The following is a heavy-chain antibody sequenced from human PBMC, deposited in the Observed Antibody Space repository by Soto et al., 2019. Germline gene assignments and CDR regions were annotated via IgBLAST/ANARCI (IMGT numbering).Heavy chain of an antibody. CDR1: GGTFSSYA. J-gene: IGHJ3*02. V-gene: IGHV1-69*01. CDR3: ARYWDSSGYLNPSRHDAFDI. CDR2: IIPIFGTA. Sequence: QVQLVQSGAEVKKPGSSVKVSCKASGGTFSSYAISWVRQAPGQGLEWMGGIIPIFGTANYAQKFQGRVTITADESTSTAYMELSSLRSEDTALYYCARYWDSSGYLNPSRHDAFDIWGKGTMVTVSS. D-gene: IGHD3-22*01.